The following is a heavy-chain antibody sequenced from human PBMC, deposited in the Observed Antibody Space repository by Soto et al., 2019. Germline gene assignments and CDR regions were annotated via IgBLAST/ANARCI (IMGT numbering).Heavy chain of an antibody. CDR3: AREVQVHTPAFVY. Sequence: QVQLVQSGAEMKKHGSSVKVSCQSSGGTFNTYAMNWVRQAPGQGPEWMGDISPMFGAANYAPKFQGRVTITADESTGTSYMQFSSLTSEDTALYFCAREVQVHTPAFVYWGQGTLVTVSS. D-gene: IGHD3-10*01. CDR2: ISPMFGAA. CDR1: GGTFNTYA. J-gene: IGHJ4*02. V-gene: IGHV1-69*19.